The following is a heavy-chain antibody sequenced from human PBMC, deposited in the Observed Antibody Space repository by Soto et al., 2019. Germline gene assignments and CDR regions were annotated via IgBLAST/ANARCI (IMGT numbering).Heavy chain of an antibody. CDR1: GIAFSSYA. CDR3: AKSGYGDYVDWFDP. V-gene: IGHV3-23*01. J-gene: IGHJ5*02. Sequence: EVQLLESGGGLVPPGESLRLSCTASGIAFSSYAMNWVRQAPGKGPEWVSGIGGSGETTYYADSVKGRFTISRDNSKNTLYLQINSLRAEDTAVYYCAKSGYGDYVDWFDPWGQGNLVTVSS. D-gene: IGHD4-17*01. CDR2: IGGSGETT.